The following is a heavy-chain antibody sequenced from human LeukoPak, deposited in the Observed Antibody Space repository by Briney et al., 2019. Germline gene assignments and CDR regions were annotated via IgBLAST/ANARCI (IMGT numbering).Heavy chain of an antibody. CDR2: ISYDGSNK. J-gene: IGHJ4*02. Sequence: GGSLRLSCAASGFTFSSYGMHWVRQAPGKGLEWVAVISYDGSNKYYADSVKGRFTISRDNSKNTLYLQMNSLRAEDTAVYYCARGPAVAVLDYWGQGTLVTVSS. CDR3: ARGPAVAVLDY. CDR1: GFTFSSYG. D-gene: IGHD6-19*01. V-gene: IGHV3-30*19.